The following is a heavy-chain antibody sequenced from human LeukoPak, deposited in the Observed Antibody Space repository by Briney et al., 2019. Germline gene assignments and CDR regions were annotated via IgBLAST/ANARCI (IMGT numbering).Heavy chain of an antibody. J-gene: IGHJ6*03. CDR2: IYYSGST. Sequence: SETLSLTCTVSGHSISSDYYWGWIRQPPGKGLEWIGSIYYSGSTYYNPSLKSRVTISVDTSKNQFSLKLSSVTAADTAMYYCAREKIGTGTVLGKDYYYMDVWGKGTTVTVSS. V-gene: IGHV4-38-2*02. CDR3: AREKIGTGTVLGKDYYYMDV. D-gene: IGHD3-16*01. CDR1: GHSISSDYY.